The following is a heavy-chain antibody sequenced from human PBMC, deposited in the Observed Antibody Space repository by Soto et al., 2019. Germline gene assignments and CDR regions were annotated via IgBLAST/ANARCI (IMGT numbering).Heavy chain of an antibody. CDR3: TRANWYSEY. CDR2: VYYNAIT. D-gene: IGHD7-27*01. V-gene: IGHV4-59*11. J-gene: IGHJ4*02. Sequence: QVQLQESGPGLVKPSETLSLTCTVSGGSINNHYWSWIRQPPGKGLEWLGYVYYNAITNYNPSLKSRVTMSVDTSKSQLSLNLTSLTAADTAIYYCTRANWYSEYWGQGTLVTVSS. CDR1: GGSINNHY.